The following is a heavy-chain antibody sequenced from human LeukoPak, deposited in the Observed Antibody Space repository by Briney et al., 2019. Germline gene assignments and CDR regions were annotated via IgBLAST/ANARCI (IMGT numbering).Heavy chain of an antibody. CDR3: ASPVVVAATPGNYYYMDV. CDR2: IIPIFGTA. Sequence: GASVKVSCKASGGTFSSYAISWVRQAPGQGLEWMGRIIPIFGTANYAQKFQGRVTITADKSTSTAYMELSGLRSEDTAVYYCASPVVVAATPGNYYYMDVWGKGTTVTVSS. J-gene: IGHJ6*03. CDR1: GGTFSSYA. D-gene: IGHD2-15*01. V-gene: IGHV1-69*06.